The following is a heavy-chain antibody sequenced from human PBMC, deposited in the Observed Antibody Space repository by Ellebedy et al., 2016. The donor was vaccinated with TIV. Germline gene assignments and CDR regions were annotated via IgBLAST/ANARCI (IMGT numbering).Heavy chain of an antibody. Sequence: SETLSLXXAVYGGSFTGYYWTWIRQPPGKGLEWIGEINHSGSTNSNPSLESRVTISVDTSKNQFSLKLSSVTAADTAVYYCARDGRATNFDYWGQGTLVIVSS. V-gene: IGHV4-34*01. D-gene: IGHD1-26*01. CDR3: ARDGRATNFDY. CDR1: GGSFTGYY. CDR2: INHSGST. J-gene: IGHJ4*02.